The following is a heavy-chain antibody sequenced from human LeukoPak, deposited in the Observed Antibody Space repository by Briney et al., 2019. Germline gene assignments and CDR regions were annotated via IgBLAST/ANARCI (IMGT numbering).Heavy chain of an antibody. Sequence: PGESLRLSCAASGFTFSSYAMSWVRQAPGKGLEWVSAISGSGGSTYYADSVKGRFTISRDNSKNTLYLQTNSLRAEDTAVYYCAKALVPAAMLYYFDYWGQGTLVTVSS. D-gene: IGHD2-2*01. CDR2: ISGSGGST. CDR1: GFTFSSYA. CDR3: AKALVPAAMLYYFDY. J-gene: IGHJ4*02. V-gene: IGHV3-23*01.